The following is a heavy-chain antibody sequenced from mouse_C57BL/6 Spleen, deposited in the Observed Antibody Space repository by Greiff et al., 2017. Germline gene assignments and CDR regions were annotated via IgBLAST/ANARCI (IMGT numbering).Heavy chain of an antibody. J-gene: IGHJ2*01. V-gene: IGHV1-80*01. CDR2: ISPGDGDT. D-gene: IGHD2-10*01. CDR1: GYDFSSYW. CDR3: ARDGGVYLSYWFDY. Sequence: QVQLQQSGAELVKPGASVKISCKASGYDFSSYWMNWVKQRPGKGLGGIGQISPGDGDTNYNGQFKGKATLSADKSSSTAYMQLSSLSSEDSAVYFFARDGGVYLSYWFDYWGQGTTLTVSS.